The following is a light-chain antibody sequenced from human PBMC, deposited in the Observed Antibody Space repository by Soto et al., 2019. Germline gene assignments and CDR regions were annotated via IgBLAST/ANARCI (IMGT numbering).Light chain of an antibody. V-gene: IGLV2-14*01. Sequence: QSVLTQPASVSGSPGQSITISCTGTGNDVGGYNYVSWYQQHPGKAPKLMIYEVSNRPSGVSNRFSGSKSGNTASLTISGLQTEDEADYYCSSYTIRSSYVFGTGTKLTVL. CDR1: GNDVGGYNY. CDR2: EVS. CDR3: SSYTIRSSYV. J-gene: IGLJ1*01.